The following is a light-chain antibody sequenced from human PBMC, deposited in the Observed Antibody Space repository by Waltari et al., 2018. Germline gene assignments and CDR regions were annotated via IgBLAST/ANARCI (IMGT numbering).Light chain of an antibody. V-gene: IGLV4-69*01. CDR2: LNSDGSH. CDR3: QTWGTGIQV. J-gene: IGLJ2*01. CDR1: SGHSSPA. Sequence: QLVLPQSPSASASLGASVKLTCTLSSGHSSPAIAWHKQQPEKRPRYLMKLNSDGSHSKGDGIPDRFSGSSSGAERYLTISSLQSEDEADYYCQTWGTGIQVFGGGTKLTVL.